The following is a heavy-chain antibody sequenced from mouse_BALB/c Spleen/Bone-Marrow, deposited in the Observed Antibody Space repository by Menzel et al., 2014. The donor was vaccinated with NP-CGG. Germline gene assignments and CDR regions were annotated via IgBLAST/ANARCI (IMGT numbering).Heavy chain of an antibody. CDR2: INTYFGDI. D-gene: IGHD2-5*01. CDR3: ARGYSNNYVMDY. CDR1: GYTFTDYA. J-gene: IGHJ4*01. V-gene: IGHV1S137*01. Sequence: VQLQQSGAELVRPGVSVKISCKGSGYTFTDYAMHWVKQSHAESLEWIGVINTYFGDISYNQKFKGKATIAVDKTSRTVYMELARLTAEDSAIYYCARGYSNNYVMDYWGQGTSVTVSS.